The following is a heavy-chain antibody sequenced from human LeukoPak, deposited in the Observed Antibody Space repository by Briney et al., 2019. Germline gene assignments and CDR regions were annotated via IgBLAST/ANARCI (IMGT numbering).Heavy chain of an antibody. D-gene: IGHD4-11*01. Sequence: ASVKVSCKASGYTFTSYGISWVRQAPGQGLEWMGWISAYNGNTNYAQKLQGRVTMTTDTSTSTAYMGLRSLRSDDTAVYYCARDSDYSTGGGMDVWGQGTTVTVSS. J-gene: IGHJ6*02. V-gene: IGHV1-18*01. CDR1: GYTFTSYG. CDR2: ISAYNGNT. CDR3: ARDSDYSTGGGMDV.